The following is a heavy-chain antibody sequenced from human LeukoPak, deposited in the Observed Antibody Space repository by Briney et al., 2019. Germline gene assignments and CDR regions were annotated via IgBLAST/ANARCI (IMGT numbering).Heavy chain of an antibody. V-gene: IGHV3-23*01. Sequence: GGSLRLSCAASGFTFSSYAMSWVRQAPARGLEWVSSLRGDGSTFYADSVKGRFTLSRDESRNTVYFQLNSLRVEDTTVYYCARASWVSNGDAVLWGQGTLVTVFS. D-gene: IGHD1-1*01. CDR1: GFTFSSYA. J-gene: IGHJ4*02. CDR2: LRGDGST. CDR3: ARASWVSNGDAVL.